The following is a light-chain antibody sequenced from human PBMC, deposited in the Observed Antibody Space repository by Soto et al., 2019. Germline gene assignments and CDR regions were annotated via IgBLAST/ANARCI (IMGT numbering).Light chain of an antibody. J-gene: IGLJ1*01. CDR2: EVS. CDR1: SSDVGGYNY. Sequence: QSALTQPASVSGSPGQSITISCTGTSSDVGGYNYVSWYQQHPGKAPKLMIYEVSNRPSGVSNRFSGSKSGNTASLPISGLQAEDEADYYCSSYTSSSPLVFGSGTKVNV. V-gene: IGLV2-14*01. CDR3: SSYTSSSPLV.